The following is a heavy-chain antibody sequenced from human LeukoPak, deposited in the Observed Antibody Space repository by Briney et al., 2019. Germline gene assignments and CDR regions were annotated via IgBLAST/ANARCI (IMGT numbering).Heavy chain of an antibody. CDR3: AKASHSSGYSD. Sequence: GRSLRLSCAASGFTFSSYAMHWVRQAPGKGLEWVALISYDGSNKYYSDSVKGRFTISRDNSKNTLYLQMNSLRAEDTAVYYCAKASHSSGYSDWGQGTLVTVSS. CDR2: ISYDGSNK. D-gene: IGHD3-22*01. J-gene: IGHJ4*02. V-gene: IGHV3-30*18. CDR1: GFTFSSYA.